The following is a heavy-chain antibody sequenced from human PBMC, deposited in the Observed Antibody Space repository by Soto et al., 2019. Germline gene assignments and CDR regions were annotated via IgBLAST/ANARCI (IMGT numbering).Heavy chain of an antibody. CDR3: AKERYAVACTSIGY. CDR1: GFTFSSYA. D-gene: IGHD6-19*01. CDR2: ISGSGGSK. Sequence: EVQLLESGGNLVQPGGSLRLSCAASGFTFSSYAMSWVRQAPGKGLEWVSAISGSGGSKYYADSVKGRFTISRDSSKNTRYVQMNSLSADDTAVYYCAKERYAVACTSIGYWGQGTLVTVSS. V-gene: IGHV3-23*01. J-gene: IGHJ4*02.